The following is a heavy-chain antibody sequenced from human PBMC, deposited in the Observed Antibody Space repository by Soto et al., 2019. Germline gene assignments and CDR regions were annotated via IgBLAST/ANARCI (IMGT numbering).Heavy chain of an antibody. J-gene: IGHJ4*02. CDR1: GFTFSSYA. V-gene: IGHV3-23*01. D-gene: IGHD3-9*01. CDR3: ARLPTYYDILTGYSYKYYFDY. CDR2: ISGSGGST. Sequence: GGSLRLSCASSGFTFSSYAMSLVRQAPGKGLEWVSAISGSGGSTYYADSVKGRFTISRDNSKNTLYLQMNSLRAEDTAVYYCARLPTYYDILTGYSYKYYFDYWGQGTLVTVSS.